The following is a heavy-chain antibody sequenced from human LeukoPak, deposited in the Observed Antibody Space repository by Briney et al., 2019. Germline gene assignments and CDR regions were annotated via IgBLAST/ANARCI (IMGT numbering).Heavy chain of an antibody. CDR3: ARRYAGGWTDH. Sequence: ASVKVSCKASGYTFSSNDINWVRQATGQGLEWMGWMNPENGNTGYAEKFQGRVTLTRDTSINTAYMELGSLGSEDTAVYYCARRYAGGWTDHWGQGTLVTVSS. J-gene: IGHJ4*02. V-gene: IGHV1-8*01. D-gene: IGHD6-19*01. CDR1: GYTFSSND. CDR2: MNPENGNT.